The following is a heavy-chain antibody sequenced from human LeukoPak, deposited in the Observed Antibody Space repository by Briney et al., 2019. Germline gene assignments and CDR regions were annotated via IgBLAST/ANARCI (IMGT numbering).Heavy chain of an antibody. J-gene: IGHJ4*02. CDR1: GFTFSTYA. CDR3: AKGLNSGTYPYFDY. V-gene: IGHV3-23*01. CDR2: VVGSGGAT. Sequence: GGSLRLSCAASGFTFSTYAMSWVRQAPGKGLGWVSAVVGSGGATYYADSFKGRFTISRDNSKNTLYVQMNSLRAEDTAVYYCAKGLNSGTYPYFDYWGQGTLVTVSS. D-gene: IGHD1-26*01.